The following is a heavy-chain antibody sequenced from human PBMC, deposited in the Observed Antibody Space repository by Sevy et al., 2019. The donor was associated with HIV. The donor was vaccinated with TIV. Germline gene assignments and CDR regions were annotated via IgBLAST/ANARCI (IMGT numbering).Heavy chain of an antibody. CDR3: AGWVGLGRIVVVPAAMGGWFDP. V-gene: IGHV1-18*01. CDR1: GYTFTSYG. Sequence: ASVKVSCKASGYTFTSYGISWVRQAPGQGLEWMGWISAYNGNTNYAQKLQGRVTRTTDTSTSTAYMELRSLRSDDTAGYYCAGWVGLGRIVVVPAAMGGWFDPWGQGTLVTVSS. J-gene: IGHJ5*02. D-gene: IGHD2-2*01. CDR2: ISAYNGNT.